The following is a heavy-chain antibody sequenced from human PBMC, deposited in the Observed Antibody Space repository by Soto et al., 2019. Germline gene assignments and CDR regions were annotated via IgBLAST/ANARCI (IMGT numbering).Heavy chain of an antibody. CDR2: ISYDGNNK. CDR1: GFTFSSYG. V-gene: IGHV3-30*18. CDR3: AKDRGIYGTYYGMDV. Sequence: HPGGSLRLSCAASGFTFSSYGMHWVRQAPGKGLEWVAVISYDGNNKYYADSVKGRFTISRDNSKNTLYLQMNSLRAEDTAVYYCAKDRGIYGTYYGMDVWGQGTTVTVSS. D-gene: IGHD5-12*01. J-gene: IGHJ6*02.